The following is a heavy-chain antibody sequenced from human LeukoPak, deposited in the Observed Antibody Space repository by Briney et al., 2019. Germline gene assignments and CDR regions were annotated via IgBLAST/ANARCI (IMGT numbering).Heavy chain of an antibody. V-gene: IGHV4-61*02. Sequence: PSQTLSLTCTVSGGSISSGGYYWSWIRQPAGKGLEWIGRIYTSGSTNYNPSLKSRVTMSVDTSKNQFSLKLSSVTAADTAVYYCARSPSADGLDFDYWGQGTLVTVSS. CDR2: IYTSGST. D-gene: IGHD6-19*01. CDR3: ARSPSADGLDFDY. CDR1: GGSISSGGYY. J-gene: IGHJ4*02.